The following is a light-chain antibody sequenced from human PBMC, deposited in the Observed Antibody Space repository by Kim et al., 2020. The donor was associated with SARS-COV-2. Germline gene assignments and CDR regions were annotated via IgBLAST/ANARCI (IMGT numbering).Light chain of an antibody. J-gene: IGKJ4*01. CDR3: QQRYNWPPLT. CDR1: QSVGNY. CDR2: GAS. V-gene: IGKV3-11*01. Sequence: EIVLTQSPATLSLSPGERATLSCRASQSVGNYLAWYQQKPGQAPRLLIYGASNRATGIPSRFGGSGFGTDFTLTISSLEPEDFAVYYCQQRYNWPPLTFGGGTKVDIK.